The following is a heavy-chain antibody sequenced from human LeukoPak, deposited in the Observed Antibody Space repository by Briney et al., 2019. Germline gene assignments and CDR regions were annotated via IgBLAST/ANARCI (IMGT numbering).Heavy chain of an antibody. Sequence: GGSLRLSCAASGFTVSSNYMSWVRQAPGKGLEWVSVIYSGGSTYYADSVKGRFTISRDNSKNTLYLQMNSLGAEDTAVYYCARDEVGATFDYWGQGTLATVSS. J-gene: IGHJ4*02. CDR3: ARDEVGATFDY. D-gene: IGHD1-26*01. V-gene: IGHV3-66*02. CDR1: GFTVSSNY. CDR2: IYSGGST.